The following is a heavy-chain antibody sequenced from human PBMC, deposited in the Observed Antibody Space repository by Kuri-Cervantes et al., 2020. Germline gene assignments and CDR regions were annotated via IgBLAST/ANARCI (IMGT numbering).Heavy chain of an antibody. Sequence: GESLKISCAASGFTFTNYWMHWVRQSPGKGLVWVSHINGDGSNTDYADSVKGRFIISRDNAKNTLYLQMNSLRAEDTAVYYCAKAGSGITMIVVVITGDYFDYWGQGTLVTVSS. CDR2: INGDGSNT. J-gene: IGHJ4*02. CDR3: AKAGSGITMIVVVITGDYFDY. V-gene: IGHV3-74*01. CDR1: GFTFTNYW. D-gene: IGHD3-22*01.